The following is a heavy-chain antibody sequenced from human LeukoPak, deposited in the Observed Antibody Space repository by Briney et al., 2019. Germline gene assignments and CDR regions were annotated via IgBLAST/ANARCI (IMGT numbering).Heavy chain of an antibody. CDR1: GFTVSSNY. CDR2: ISGSGGST. CDR3: AKDGAYCGGDCYSY. D-gene: IGHD2-21*02. V-gene: IGHV3-23*01. Sequence: GGSLRLSCAASGFTVSSNYMSWVRQAPGKGLEWVSAISGSGGSTYYADSVKGRFTISRDNSKNTLYLQMNSLRAEDTAVYYCAKDGAYCGGDCYSYWGQGTLVTVSS. J-gene: IGHJ4*02.